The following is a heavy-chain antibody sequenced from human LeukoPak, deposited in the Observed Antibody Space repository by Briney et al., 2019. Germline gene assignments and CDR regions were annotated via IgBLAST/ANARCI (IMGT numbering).Heavy chain of an antibody. CDR1: GFTVSSNY. CDR3: ARDGAMVRGIIMTD. Sequence: GGSLRLSCAASGFTVSSNYMSWVRQAPGKGLEWVSVIYSGGSTYYADSVKGRFTISRDNSKNTLYLQMNGLRAEDTALYYCARDGAMVRGIIMTDWGQGTLVTVSS. J-gene: IGHJ4*02. D-gene: IGHD3-10*01. V-gene: IGHV3-53*01. CDR2: IYSGGST.